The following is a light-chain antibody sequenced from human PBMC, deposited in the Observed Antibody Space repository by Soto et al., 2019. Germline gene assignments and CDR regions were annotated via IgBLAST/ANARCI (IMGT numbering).Light chain of an antibody. V-gene: IGKV3D-15*01. J-gene: IGKJ1*01. CDR2: GAS. CDR3: QQYNNWPPNT. Sequence: VVTQSPATLSVSPVESATLSCSSSQSVSSHLAWYQQKPGQAPRLLIYGASSRATGIPDRFSGSGSGTDFTLTISSLQSEDFAVYYCQQYNNWPPNTFGQGTKVDIK. CDR1: QSVSSH.